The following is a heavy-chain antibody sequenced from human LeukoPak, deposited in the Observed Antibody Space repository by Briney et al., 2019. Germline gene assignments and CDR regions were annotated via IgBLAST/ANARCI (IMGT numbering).Heavy chain of an antibody. V-gene: IGHV3-23*01. J-gene: IGHJ4*02. CDR1: GFTFSSYA. CDR3: AKDREVRGVIYFDY. D-gene: IGHD3-10*01. Sequence: GGSLRLSCAASGFTFSSYAMSWVRQAPGKGLEWVSAISGSGGSTYYTDSVKGRFTISRDNSKNTLYLQMNSLRAEDTAVYYCAKDREVRGVIYFDYWGQGTLVTVSS. CDR2: ISGSGGST.